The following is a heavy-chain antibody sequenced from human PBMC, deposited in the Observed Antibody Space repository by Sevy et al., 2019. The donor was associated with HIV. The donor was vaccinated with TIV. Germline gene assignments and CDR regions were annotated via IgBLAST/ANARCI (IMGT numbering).Heavy chain of an antibody. CDR3: TTPPPSPYYDSSGYYDFDY. CDR2: IKSKTDGGTT. D-gene: IGHD3-22*01. Sequence: GGSLRLSCAASGFTFSNAWMSWVRQAPGKGLEWVGRIKSKTDGGTTDYAAPVKGRFTISRDDSKNTLYLQMNSLKTEDTAVYYLTTPPPSPYYDSSGYYDFDYWGQRTLVTVSS. J-gene: IGHJ4*02. CDR1: GFTFSNAW. V-gene: IGHV3-15*01.